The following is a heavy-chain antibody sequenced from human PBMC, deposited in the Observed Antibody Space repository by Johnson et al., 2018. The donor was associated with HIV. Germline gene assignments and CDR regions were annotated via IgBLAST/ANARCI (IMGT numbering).Heavy chain of an antibody. V-gene: IGHV3-30*04. CDR1: GFTFSSYA. CDR3: VNGAFKTWIQLWATWGAYDAFDI. Sequence: QVQLVESGGGVVQPGRSLRLSCAASGFTFSSYAMHWVRQAPGKGLEWVAVISYAGSNKYYVDSVKGRFTIYRDNAKNSLYLQMNSLRAEDTAVYYCVNGAFKTWIQLWATWGAYDAFDIWGQGTMVTVSS. D-gene: IGHD5-18*01. J-gene: IGHJ3*02. CDR2: ISYAGSNK.